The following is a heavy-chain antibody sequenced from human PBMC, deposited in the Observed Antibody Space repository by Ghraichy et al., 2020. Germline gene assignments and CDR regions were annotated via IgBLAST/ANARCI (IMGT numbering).Heavy chain of an antibody. CDR1: GGTFSSYA. V-gene: IGHV1-69*13. J-gene: IGHJ6*02. Sequence: SVKVSCKASGGTFSSYAISWVRQAPGQGLEWMGGIIPIFGTANYAQKFQGRVTITADESTSTAYMELSSLRSEDTAVYYCARENLRGYYYYGMDVWGQGTTVTVSS. CDR3: ARENLRGYYYYGMDV. CDR2: IIPIFGTA.